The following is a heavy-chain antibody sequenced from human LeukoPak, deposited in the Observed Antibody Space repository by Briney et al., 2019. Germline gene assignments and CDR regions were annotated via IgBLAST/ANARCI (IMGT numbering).Heavy chain of an antibody. V-gene: IGHV3-23*01. CDR1: GFTFSSYA. CDR3: AKWTRRTVYSSGWYYFDY. D-gene: IGHD6-19*01. J-gene: IGHJ4*02. CDR2: ISGSGGST. Sequence: GGSLRLSCAASGFTFSSYAMSWVRQAPGKGLEWVSAISGSGGSTYYADSVKGRFTISRDNSKNTLYLQMNSLRAEDTAVYYCAKWTRRTVYSSGWYYFDYWGQGTLVTVS.